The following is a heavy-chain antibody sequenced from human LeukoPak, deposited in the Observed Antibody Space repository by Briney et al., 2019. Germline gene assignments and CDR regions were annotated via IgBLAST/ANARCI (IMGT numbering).Heavy chain of an antibody. CDR2: IYTSGST. CDR1: GGSISSGSYY. CDR3: ARGKSGYSYGDRFDY. J-gene: IGHJ4*02. D-gene: IGHD5-18*01. Sequence: SETLSLTCTVSGGSISSGSYYWSWIRQPAGKGLEWIGRIYTSGSTNYNPSLKSRVTISVDTSKNQFSLKLSSVTAADTAVYYCARGKSGYSYGDRFDYRGQGTLVTVSS. V-gene: IGHV4-61*02.